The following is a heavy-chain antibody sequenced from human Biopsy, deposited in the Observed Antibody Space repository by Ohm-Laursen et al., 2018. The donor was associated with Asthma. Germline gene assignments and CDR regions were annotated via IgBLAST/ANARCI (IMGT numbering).Heavy chain of an antibody. CDR1: GSVFRSHA. V-gene: IGHV3-30-3*01. J-gene: IGHJ4*02. CDR3: AREGVAGTHIED. Sequence: SLRLSCSASGSVFRSHAMHWVRQAPGKGLEWVAVISYDGSSIYYADSVEGRFTISRGNSKNTLSLQMNSLTAEDTAVYYCAREGVAGTHIEDWGQGTLVTVSS. D-gene: IGHD6-19*01. CDR2: ISYDGSSI.